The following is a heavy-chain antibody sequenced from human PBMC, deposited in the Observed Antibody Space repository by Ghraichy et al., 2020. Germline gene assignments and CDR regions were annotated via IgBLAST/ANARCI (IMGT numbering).Heavy chain of an antibody. CDR3: ARAIVVVPAAIPAYYYYGMDV. CDR2: IYYSGST. V-gene: IGHV4-61*01. J-gene: IGHJ6*02. CDR1: GGSVSSGSYY. Sequence: SQTLSLTCTVSGGSVSSGSYYWSWIRQPPGKGLEWIGYIYYSGSTNYNPSLKSRVTISVDTSKNQFSLKLSSVTAAETAVYYCARAIVVVPAAIPAYYYYGMDVWGQGTTVTVSS. D-gene: IGHD2-2*02.